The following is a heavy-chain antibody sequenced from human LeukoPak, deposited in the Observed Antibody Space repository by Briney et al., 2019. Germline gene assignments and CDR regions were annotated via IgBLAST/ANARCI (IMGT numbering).Heavy chain of an antibody. D-gene: IGHD6-13*01. CDR2: IFYTGNT. Sequence: SETLSLTCTVSGDSIRKGGFYWSWIRQHPEKGLEWIGYIFYTGNTHYNPSLQSRVSLSIDTSANHFSLKVNSVTAADTAVYYCARVVPGYFDVWGQGSLVTVSS. J-gene: IGHJ4*02. CDR1: GDSIRKGGFY. CDR3: ARVVPGYFDV. V-gene: IGHV4-31*03.